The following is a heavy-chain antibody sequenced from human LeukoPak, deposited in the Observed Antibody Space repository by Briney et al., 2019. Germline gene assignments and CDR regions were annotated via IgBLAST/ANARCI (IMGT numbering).Heavy chain of an antibody. V-gene: IGHV3-74*03. D-gene: IGHD3-10*01. CDR2: IIGDGSDT. CDR1: GFTFSTYW. J-gene: IGHJ6*03. CDR3: ARSGIKMVRGVIIKSPYHMDV. Sequence: GGSLRLSCAASGFTFSTYWMHWVRQAPGKGLLWVSRIIGDGSDTTYADSVKGRFTISRDNAKNTLYLQMNSLRVEDTAVYYCARSGIKMVRGVIIKSPYHMDVWGKGTTVTVSS.